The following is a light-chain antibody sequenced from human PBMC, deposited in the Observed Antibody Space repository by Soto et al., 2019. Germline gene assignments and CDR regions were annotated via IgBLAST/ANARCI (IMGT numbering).Light chain of an antibody. J-gene: IGKJ5*01. CDR2: GES. CDR1: QILSSNY. V-gene: IGKV3-20*01. CDR3: QQYGGSPSIT. Sequence: EVVMTQSPATLSVSPGEGATLSCRASQILSSNYLAWYQQKPGQAPRLLIYGESRRATGIPDRFSGSGSGTDFTLAIRRLEPEDSAVYYCQQYGGSPSITFGQGTDWRL.